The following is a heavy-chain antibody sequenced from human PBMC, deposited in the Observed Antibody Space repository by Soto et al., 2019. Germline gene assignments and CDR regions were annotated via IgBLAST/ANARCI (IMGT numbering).Heavy chain of an antibody. CDR1: GYTFTSYA. D-gene: IGHD4-4*01. Sequence: QVQLVQSGAEVKKPGASVKVSCKASGYTFTSYAMHWVRQAPGQRLEWMGWINAGNGNTKYSQKFQGRVTITRDTSASTAYMELNSLRSEDTAVYYCARGAGYSNYGLFDYWGQGILVTVSS. J-gene: IGHJ4*02. CDR3: ARGAGYSNYGLFDY. V-gene: IGHV1-3*01. CDR2: INAGNGNT.